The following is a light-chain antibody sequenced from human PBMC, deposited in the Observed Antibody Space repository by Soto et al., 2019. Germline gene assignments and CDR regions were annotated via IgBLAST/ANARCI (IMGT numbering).Light chain of an antibody. V-gene: IGLV2-14*03. CDR2: DVT. J-gene: IGLJ1*01. Sequence: QSALTQPASVSGSPGQSITISCTGTSSDIGAYNYVSWYQQYPGKAPKLMIYDVTHRPSGVSNRFFGSKSGSTASLTISGLQAEDEADYYCNSYTGSSTPYVFGTGTKLTVL. CDR3: NSYTGSSTPYV. CDR1: SSDIGAYNY.